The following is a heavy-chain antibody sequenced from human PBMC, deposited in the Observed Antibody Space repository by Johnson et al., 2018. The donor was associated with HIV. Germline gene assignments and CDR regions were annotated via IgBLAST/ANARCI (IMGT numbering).Heavy chain of an antibody. CDR2: ISWNRGSI. CDR1: GFTFDDYA. Sequence: VQLVESGGGLVQPGRSLRLSCAASGFTFDDYAMHWVRQAPGKGLEWVSGISWNRGSIGYADSVKGRFTISRDNSKNSLYLQMNSLRAEDTALYYCARSDYVWGSYTRKGAFDIWGQGTMVTVSS. CDR3: ARSDYVWGSYTRKGAFDI. J-gene: IGHJ3*02. V-gene: IGHV3-9*01. D-gene: IGHD3-16*01.